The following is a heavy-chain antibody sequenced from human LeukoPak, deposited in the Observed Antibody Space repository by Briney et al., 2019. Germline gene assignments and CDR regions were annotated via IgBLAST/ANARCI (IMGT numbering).Heavy chain of an antibody. Sequence: GGSLRLSCAASGFTFSSYAMSWVRQAPGEGLEWVSYISSSSRTTYYADSVKGRFTISRDNAKKSLYLQMNSLRDEDTAVYYCARDWPRDGYHEIFEYWGQGTLVTVSS. CDR2: ISSSSRTT. CDR1: GFTFSSYA. J-gene: IGHJ4*02. CDR3: ARDWPRDGYHEIFEY. D-gene: IGHD5-24*01. V-gene: IGHV3-48*02.